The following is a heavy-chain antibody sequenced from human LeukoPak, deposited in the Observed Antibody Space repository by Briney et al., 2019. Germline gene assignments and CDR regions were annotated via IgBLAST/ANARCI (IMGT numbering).Heavy chain of an antibody. CDR3: ARTYNWNLLDY. D-gene: IGHD1-20*01. CDR2: INHSGST. J-gene: IGHJ4*02. V-gene: IGHV4-34*01. Sequence: PSETLSLTCAVYGGSFSGYYWSWIRQPPGKGLEWIGEINHSGSTNYNPSLKSRVTIPVDTSKNQFSLKLSSVTAADTAVYYCARTYNWNLLDYWGQGTLVTVSS. CDR1: GGSFSGYY.